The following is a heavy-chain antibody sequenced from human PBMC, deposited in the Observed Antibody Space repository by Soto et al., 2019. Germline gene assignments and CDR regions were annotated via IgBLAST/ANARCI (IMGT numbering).Heavy chain of an antibody. J-gene: IGHJ6*02. D-gene: IGHD2-15*01. CDR1: GFTFSSYA. Sequence: PGGSLRLSCAASGFTFSSYAMSWVRQAPGKGLEWVSAISGSGGSTYYADSVKGRFTISRDNSKNTLYLQMNSLRAEDTAVYYCAKGYCSGGSCYYLDYYYGMDVWGQGTTVTVSS. CDR2: ISGSGGST. CDR3: AKGYCSGGSCYYLDYYYGMDV. V-gene: IGHV3-23*01.